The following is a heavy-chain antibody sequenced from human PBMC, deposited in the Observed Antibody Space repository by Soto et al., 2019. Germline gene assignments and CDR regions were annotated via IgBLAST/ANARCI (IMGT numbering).Heavy chain of an antibody. V-gene: IGHV4-39*01. CDR1: GGSISRSNYY. CDR2: IFYSGIT. CDR3: VRFFQAGAAYYYYYVVDV. Sequence: SETLSLTCSVSGGSISRSNYYWAWIRQPPGKGLEWIGSIFYSGITYYNPSLKSRVAVSVDTSKNQFSLKLSSVTAADTAVFYCVRFFQAGAAYYYYYVVDVWGQGTTVTVSS. D-gene: IGHD6-13*01. J-gene: IGHJ6*02.